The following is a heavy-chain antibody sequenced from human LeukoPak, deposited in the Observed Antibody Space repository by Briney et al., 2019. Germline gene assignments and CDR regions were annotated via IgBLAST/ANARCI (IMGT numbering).Heavy chain of an antibody. CDR2: MHSGGST. V-gene: IGHV3-66*01. Sequence: GGSLRLSCAASGFTVSSHYMSWVRQAPGKGLEWVSVMHSGGSTYYADSVKGRFTISRDNSKNTLYLQMNSLRAEDTAVYYCAKDAYSGRYSFDYWGQGTLVTVSS. CDR3: AKDAYSGRYSFDY. D-gene: IGHD1-26*01. CDR1: GFTVSSHY. J-gene: IGHJ4*02.